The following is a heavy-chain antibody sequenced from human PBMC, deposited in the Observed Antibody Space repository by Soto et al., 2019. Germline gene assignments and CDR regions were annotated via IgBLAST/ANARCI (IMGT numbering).Heavy chain of an antibody. J-gene: IGHJ5*02. CDR1: GFTFTSSA. Sequence: GASVKVSCKASGFTFTSSAVQWVRQARGQRLEWIGWIVVGSGNTNYAQKFQERVTITRDMSTSTAYMELSSLRSEDTAVYYCAASPHLSYYDFVNWFDPWGQGTLVTVSS. CDR3: AASPHLSYYDFVNWFDP. V-gene: IGHV1-58*01. D-gene: IGHD3-3*01. CDR2: IVVGSGNT.